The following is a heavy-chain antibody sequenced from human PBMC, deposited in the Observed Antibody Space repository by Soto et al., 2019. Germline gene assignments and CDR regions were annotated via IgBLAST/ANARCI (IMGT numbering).Heavy chain of an antibody. D-gene: IGHD2-15*01. CDR3: ARSQGGSSSLDIYYYYYYGMDV. CDR2: VIPIFGTP. V-gene: IGHV1-69*01. CDR1: GGTFSTYA. J-gene: IGHJ6*02. Sequence: QVQLVQSGAEVKKPGSSVKVSCKAPGGTFSTYAISWVRQAPGQGLEWMGGVIPIFGTPNYAQKFQGRVSITADESTGTGYIELRSLRSEDTAVYYCARSQGGSSSLDIYYYYYYGMDVWGQGTTVTVSS.